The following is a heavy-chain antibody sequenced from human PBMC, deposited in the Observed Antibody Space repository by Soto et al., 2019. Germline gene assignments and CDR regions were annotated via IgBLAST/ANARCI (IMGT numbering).Heavy chain of an antibody. CDR3: VTGNWTNNVWHFT. CDR1: GASISTIDW. V-gene: IGHV4-4*02. D-gene: IGHD2-8*01. J-gene: IGHJ4*02. Sequence: HVQLQESGPGLVKPSETLSLTCAVSGASISTIDWWTWVRQPPGKGLEWIGDIHHTGSPTNYSPSLQRRVTVSIDTSENQFSLRLTFVAAADTAVYQCVTGNWTNNVWHFTWGQGTLVTVSS. CDR2: IHHTGSPT.